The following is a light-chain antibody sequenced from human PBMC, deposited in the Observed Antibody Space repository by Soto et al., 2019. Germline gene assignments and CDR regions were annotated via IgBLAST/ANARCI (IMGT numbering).Light chain of an antibody. CDR2: GAT. J-gene: IGKJ3*01. CDR3: QQYGVSPQS. Sequence: EIVLTQSPGTLSLSPGERVTLSCRASQSSSGSYLAWYQQKRGQAPRLLVYGATTRATGIPDRFSGSGSGSDFTLIISRLEPEDFAVYFCQQYGVSPQSFGPGTKVDI. V-gene: IGKV3-20*01. CDR1: QSSSGSY.